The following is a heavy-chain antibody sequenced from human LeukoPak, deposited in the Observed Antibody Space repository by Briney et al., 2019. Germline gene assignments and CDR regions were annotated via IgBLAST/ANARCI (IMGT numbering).Heavy chain of an antibody. J-gene: IGHJ4*02. CDR1: GFTFSSYA. V-gene: IGHV3-30-3*01. D-gene: IGHD2-15*01. Sequence: PGRSLRLSCAASGFTFSSYAMHWVRQAPGKGLEWVAVISYDGSNKYYADSVKGRFTISRGNSKNTLYLQMNSLRAEDTAVYYCARRYCSGGSCPADYWGQGTLVTVSS. CDR3: ARRYCSGGSCPADY. CDR2: ISYDGSNK.